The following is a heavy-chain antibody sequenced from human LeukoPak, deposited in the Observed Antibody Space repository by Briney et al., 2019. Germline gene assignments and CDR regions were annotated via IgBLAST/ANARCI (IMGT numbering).Heavy chain of an antibody. Sequence: ASVKVSCKSSGYTFTNYYMHWVRQAPGQGLEWMGIINPSAGRTTYAQKFQGRVSVTRDTSRSTVYVELGSLTSEDTAVYYCARSRGFSGYDYVDHWGQGTLVTVSS. V-gene: IGHV1-46*03. CDR2: INPSAGRT. CDR3: ARSRGFSGYDYVDH. CDR1: GYTFTNYY. D-gene: IGHD5-12*01. J-gene: IGHJ4*02.